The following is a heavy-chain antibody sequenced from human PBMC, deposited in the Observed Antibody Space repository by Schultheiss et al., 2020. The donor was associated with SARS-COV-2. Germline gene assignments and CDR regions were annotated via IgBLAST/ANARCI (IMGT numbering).Heavy chain of an antibody. CDR2: ISWNSGSI. D-gene: IGHD3-22*01. V-gene: IGHV3-9*01. CDR3: ALNYDSSGYYSRFDP. CDR1: GFTFDDYA. J-gene: IGHJ5*02. Sequence: GGSLRLSCAASGFTFDDYAMHWVRQAPGKGLEWVSGISWNSGSIGYADSVKGRFTISRDNAKNSLYLQMNSLRAGDTAIYYCALNYDSSGYYSRFDPWGQGTLVTVSS.